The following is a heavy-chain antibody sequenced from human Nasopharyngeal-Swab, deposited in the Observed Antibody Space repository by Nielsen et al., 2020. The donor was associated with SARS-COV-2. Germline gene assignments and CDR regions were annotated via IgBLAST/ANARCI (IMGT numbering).Heavy chain of an antibody. CDR3: ARAGYSSSWYL. CDR1: GFTFSSYG. V-gene: IGHV3-33*01. CDR2: IWYDGSNK. D-gene: IGHD6-13*01. J-gene: IGHJ5*02. Sequence: GGALRLSWAASGFTFSSYGMHWVRQAPGKGLEWVAVIWYDGSNKYYADSVKGRFAISRDNSKNTLYLQMNSLRAEDTAVYYCARAGYSSSWYLWGQGTLVTVSS.